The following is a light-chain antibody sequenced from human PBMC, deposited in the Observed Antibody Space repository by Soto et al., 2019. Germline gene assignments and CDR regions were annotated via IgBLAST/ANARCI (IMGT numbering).Light chain of an antibody. Sequence: QSVLTXPASVSGSPGQSITISCTGTSSDVGSYNYVSWYQQHPGKAPRLMIYASSNRPSGVSHRFSGSRSGNTASLTISGLQAEDEADYFCSSYTSGSTLYVFGSGTKV. CDR3: SSYTSGSTLYV. J-gene: IGLJ1*01. CDR2: ASS. V-gene: IGLV2-14*01. CDR1: SSDVGSYNY.